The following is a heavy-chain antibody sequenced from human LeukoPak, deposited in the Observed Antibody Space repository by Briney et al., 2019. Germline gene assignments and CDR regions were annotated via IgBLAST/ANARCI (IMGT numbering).Heavy chain of an antibody. CDR1: GGSISSGDYY. J-gene: IGHJ6*02. CDR3: AREKYNYYYYGMDV. CDR2: IYYSGST. Sequence: PSETLSLTCTVSGGSISSGDYYWSWIRQPLGKGLEWIGYIYYSGSTYYNPSLKSRVTISVDTSKNQFSLKLSSVTAADTAVYYCAREKYNYYYYGMDVWGQGTTVTVSS. V-gene: IGHV4-30-4*01. D-gene: IGHD1-14*01.